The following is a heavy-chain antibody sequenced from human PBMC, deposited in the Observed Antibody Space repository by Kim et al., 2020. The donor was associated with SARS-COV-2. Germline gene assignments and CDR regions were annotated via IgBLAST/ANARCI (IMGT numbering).Heavy chain of an antibody. V-gene: IGHV3-23*01. Sequence: GGSLRLSCAASGFTFGTNAMNWVRQAPGKGLEWVSGIGGDEKAYYAGSVKGRFTISRDNSKNTLYLKMNSLRAEDTAIYYCVKDLWGFSAIDYCGQGTLV. CDR1: GFTFGTNA. D-gene: IGHD3-10*01. CDR2: IGGDEKA. J-gene: IGHJ4*02. CDR3: VKDLWGFSAIDY.